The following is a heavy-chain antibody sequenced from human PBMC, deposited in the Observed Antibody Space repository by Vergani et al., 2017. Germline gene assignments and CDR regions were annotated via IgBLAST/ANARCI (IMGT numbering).Heavy chain of an antibody. J-gene: IGHJ6*03. Sequence: QVQLVDSGGGLVKPGGSLRLSCAASGCTFSDYYMSWIRQAPGKGLEWVSYISSSCSTIYYADSVKGLFTISRDNAKNSLYLQMNSLRAEDTAVYYCARVDGFGSDYYRNYYYYMDVWGKGTTVTVSS. V-gene: IGHV3-11*01. CDR1: GCTFSDYY. CDR3: ARVDGFGSDYYRNYYYYMDV. D-gene: IGHD3-3*01. CDR2: ISSSCSTI.